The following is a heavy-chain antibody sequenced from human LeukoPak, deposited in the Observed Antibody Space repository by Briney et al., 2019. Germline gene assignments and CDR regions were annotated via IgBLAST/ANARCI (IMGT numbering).Heavy chain of an antibody. J-gene: IGHJ4*02. CDR2: IYPSGST. CDR3: ARENSWVSGHFDPYFDY. Sequence: SETLSLTCTVSGGSIRSTTYYWAWIRQPAGKGLEWIGRIYPSGSTNYNPSLKSRVTISVDTSKNQFSLKLSSVTATDTAVYYCARENSWVSGHFDPYFDYWGQGTLVTVSS. CDR1: GGSIRSTTYY. V-gene: IGHV4-61*02. D-gene: IGHD1-26*01.